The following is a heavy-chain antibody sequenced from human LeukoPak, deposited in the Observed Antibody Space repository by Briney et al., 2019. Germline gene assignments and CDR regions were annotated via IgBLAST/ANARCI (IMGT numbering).Heavy chain of an antibody. D-gene: IGHD5-12*01. J-gene: IGHJ4*02. CDR2: ISWNSGSI. V-gene: IGHV3-9*01. CDR1: GFTFDDYA. Sequence: PGGSLRLSCAASGFTFDDYAMHWVRQAPGKGLEWVSGISWNSGSIGYADSVKGRFTISRDNAKNSLYLQMNSLRAEDTALYYCAKDLVATIQGVDYWGQGTLVTVSS. CDR3: AKDLVATIQGVDY.